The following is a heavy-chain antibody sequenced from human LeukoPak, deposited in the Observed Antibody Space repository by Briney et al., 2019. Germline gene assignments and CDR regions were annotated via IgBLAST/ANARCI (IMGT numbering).Heavy chain of an antibody. V-gene: IGHV1-18*01. CDR3: ARDWGSSGYYLAGY. CDR1: GYTVASYG. CDR2: ISAYNGNT. J-gene: IGHJ4*02. D-gene: IGHD3-22*01. Sequence: ASVKVSCKASGYTVASYGISSVRQAPGQGLEWMGWISAYNGNTNYAQNLQGRVTMTKDTSTSTAYMELSSLRSDDTAVYYCARDWGSSGYYLAGYWGQGTLVTVCS.